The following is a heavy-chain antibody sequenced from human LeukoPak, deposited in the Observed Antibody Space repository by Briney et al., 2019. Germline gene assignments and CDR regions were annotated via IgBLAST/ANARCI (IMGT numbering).Heavy chain of an antibody. CDR2: ISYVGSNK. Sequence: GGSLRLSCAASGFTFSSYGMHWVRQAPGKGLEWVAVISYVGSNKYYADSVKGRFTISRDNSKNTLYLQMNSLRAEDTAVYYCAIDYSDSSGYLRYFQHWGQGTLVTVSS. D-gene: IGHD3-22*01. CDR3: AIDYSDSSGYLRYFQH. V-gene: IGHV3-30*03. CDR1: GFTFSSYG. J-gene: IGHJ1*01.